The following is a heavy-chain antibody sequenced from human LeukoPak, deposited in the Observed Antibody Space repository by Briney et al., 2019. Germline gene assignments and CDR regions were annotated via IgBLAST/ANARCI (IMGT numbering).Heavy chain of an antibody. CDR2: INPNSGGT. J-gene: IGHJ6*02. D-gene: IGHD2/OR15-2a*01. V-gene: IGHV1-2*04. CDR3: ARAPLPYFNYYYYGMDV. Sequence: ASVKVSCKASGYTFTGYYMHWVRQAPGQGLEWMGRINPNSGGTNYAQKFQGWVTMTRDTSISTAYMELSRLRSDDTAVYYCARAPLPYFNYYYYGMDVWGQGTTATVSS. CDR1: GYTFTGYY.